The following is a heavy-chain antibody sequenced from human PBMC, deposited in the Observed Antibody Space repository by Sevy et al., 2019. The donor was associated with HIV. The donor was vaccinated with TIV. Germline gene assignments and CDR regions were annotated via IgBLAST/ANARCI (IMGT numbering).Heavy chain of an antibody. Sequence: SETLSLTCTVSGGSISSYYWSWIRQPPGKGLEWIGYIYYSGSTNYKPSLKSRVTISVDTSKHQFSLKLSSVTAADTAVYYCARGGRASLKLVPFDYWGQGTLVTVSS. V-gene: IGHV4-59*01. CDR1: GGSISSYY. CDR2: IYYSGST. D-gene: IGHD1-26*01. CDR3: ARGGRASLKLVPFDY. J-gene: IGHJ4*02.